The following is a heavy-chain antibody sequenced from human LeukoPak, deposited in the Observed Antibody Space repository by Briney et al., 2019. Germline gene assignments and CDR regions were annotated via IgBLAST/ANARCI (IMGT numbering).Heavy chain of an antibody. Sequence: HPGRSLRLSCAASGFNFVDYAMHWVRQVPGKGLEWVSGISYNSGTIVYADSVKGRFTISRDNSKNTPYLQMNSLRAEDTAVYYCAKVKVWFGDYFDYWGQGTLVTVSS. D-gene: IGHD3-10*01. CDR1: GFNFVDYA. CDR3: AKVKVWFGDYFDY. CDR2: ISYNSGTI. V-gene: IGHV3-9*01. J-gene: IGHJ4*02.